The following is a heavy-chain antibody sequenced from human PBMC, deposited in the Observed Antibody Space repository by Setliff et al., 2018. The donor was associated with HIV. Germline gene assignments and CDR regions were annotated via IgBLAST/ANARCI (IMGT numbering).Heavy chain of an antibody. V-gene: IGHV4-34*01. D-gene: IGHD1-7*01. CDR1: GGAFSGYY. CDR2: INHSGST. Sequence: SETLSLTCAVYGGAFSGYYWSWIRQPPGKGLEWIGEINHSGSTNYKPSLKSRVTISVDTSKNQFSLKLSSVTAADTAVYYCARDRSTWNYGKNYMDVWGKGTTVTVSS. CDR3: ARDRSTWNYGKNYMDV. J-gene: IGHJ6*03.